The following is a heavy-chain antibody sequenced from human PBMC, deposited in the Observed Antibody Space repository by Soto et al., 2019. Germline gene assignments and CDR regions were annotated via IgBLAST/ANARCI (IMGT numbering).Heavy chain of an antibody. Sequence: GGSLRLSCAASGFTFSSDWMSWVRQAPGKGLEWVANIKTDGSEKYYMDSVRGRFTTSRDSARNVFFLQMNSLTGADTAVYYCTRDGSPFALDVWGLGTSVTVSS. CDR1: GFTFSSDW. J-gene: IGHJ6*02. CDR2: IKTDGSEK. CDR3: TRDGSPFALDV. V-gene: IGHV3-7*03.